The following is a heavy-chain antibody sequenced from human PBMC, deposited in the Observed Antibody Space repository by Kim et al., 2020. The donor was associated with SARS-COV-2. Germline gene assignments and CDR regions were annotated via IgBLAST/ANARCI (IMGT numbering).Heavy chain of an antibody. D-gene: IGHD6-13*01. CDR3: ATAPAAVWDSGAYYYYYGMDV. CDR2: FDPEDGET. J-gene: IGHJ6*02. CDR1: GYTLTELS. Sequence: ASVKVSCKVSGYTLTELSMHWVRQAPGKGLEWMGGFDPEDGETIYAQKFQGRVTMTEDTSTDTAYMELNSLRSEDTAVYYCATAPAAVWDSGAYYYYYGMDVWGQGTTVTVSS. V-gene: IGHV1-24*01.